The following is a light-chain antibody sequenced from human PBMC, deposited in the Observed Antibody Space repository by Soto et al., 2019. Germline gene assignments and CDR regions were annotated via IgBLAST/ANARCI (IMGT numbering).Light chain of an antibody. CDR3: SSYTSSSTSVV. CDR1: SSDVGGYKY. Sequence: QSALTQPASVSGSPGQSITISCTGTSSDVGGYKYVSWYQQHPGKAPKLMIYEVSNRPSGISNRFSGSKSGNTASLTISGLRAEDEADYYCSSYTSSSTSVVFGGGTKLTVL. CDR2: EVS. V-gene: IGLV2-14*01. J-gene: IGLJ2*01.